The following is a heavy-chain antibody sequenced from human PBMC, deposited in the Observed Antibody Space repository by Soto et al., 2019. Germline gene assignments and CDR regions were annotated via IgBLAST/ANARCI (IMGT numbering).Heavy chain of an antibody. J-gene: IGHJ4*02. CDR1: GYNFAGYW. CDR3: ARGGVSTRTFDY. V-gene: IGHV5-51*01. CDR2: IYPSDSDT. D-gene: IGHD3-3*01. Sequence: GESLKISCKGSGYNFAGYWIAWVRQMPGKGLELMGSIYPSDSDTRYRPSFQGQVTNSADKSISSAYLQWSSLRASDTAMYYCARGGVSTRTFDYWGQGTPVTVSS.